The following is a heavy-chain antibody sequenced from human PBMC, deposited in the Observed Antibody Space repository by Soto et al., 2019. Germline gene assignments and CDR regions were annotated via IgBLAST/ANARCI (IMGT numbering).Heavy chain of an antibody. Sequence: PSETLALTCTVSGGSISSGDYYWSWIRQPPGKGLEWIGYIYYSGSTYYNPSLKSRVTISVDTSKNQFSLKLSSVTAADTAVYYCARSGWELPQFDYWGQGTLVTVSS. V-gene: IGHV4-30-4*01. CDR1: GGSISSGDYY. J-gene: IGHJ4*02. D-gene: IGHD1-26*01. CDR2: IYYSGST. CDR3: ARSGWELPQFDY.